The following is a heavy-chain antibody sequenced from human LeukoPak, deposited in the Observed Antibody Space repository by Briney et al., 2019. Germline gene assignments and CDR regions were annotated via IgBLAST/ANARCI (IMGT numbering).Heavy chain of an antibody. CDR3: ARHRVGANYFDY. V-gene: IGHV4-38-2*01. J-gene: IGHJ4*02. D-gene: IGHD1-26*01. CDR1: GYSISSGYY. Sequence: PSETLSLTCAVSGYSISSGYYGGWIRQPPGKGLEWIGSIYHSGSTYYNPSLKSRVTISVDTSKNQFSLKLSSVTAADTAVYYCARHRVGANYFDYWGQGTLVTVSS. CDR2: IYHSGST.